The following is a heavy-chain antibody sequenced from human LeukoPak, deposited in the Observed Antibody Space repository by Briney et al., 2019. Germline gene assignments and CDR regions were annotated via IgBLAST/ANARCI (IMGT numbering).Heavy chain of an antibody. CDR3: ANSYDGKIVPFDN. V-gene: IGHV4-4*09. D-gene: IGHD4-23*01. CDR1: GASITNSY. Sequence: SETPSLTCTVSGASITNSYWNWVRQPPGKGLEWIGYIYSSGNTNYNPSLKSQVTISLDVSKNQFSLKLTSVTAADTAVYYCANSYDGKIVPFDNWGQGALVAVSS. CDR2: IYSSGNT. J-gene: IGHJ4*02.